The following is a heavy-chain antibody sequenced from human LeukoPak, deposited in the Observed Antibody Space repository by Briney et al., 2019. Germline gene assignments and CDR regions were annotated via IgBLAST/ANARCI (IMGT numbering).Heavy chain of an antibody. V-gene: IGHV1-18*01. Sequence: ASVKVSYKASGYTFSSYGLSWVRQAPGQGLEWMGWISAYNGNTNYAQKVQGRITMTTDTSTSTAYMELRSLRSDDTAVYYCARDQAAGSNWFDPWGQGTLVTVSS. D-gene: IGHD6-13*01. CDR3: ARDQAAGSNWFDP. CDR1: GYTFSSYG. J-gene: IGHJ5*02. CDR2: ISAYNGNT.